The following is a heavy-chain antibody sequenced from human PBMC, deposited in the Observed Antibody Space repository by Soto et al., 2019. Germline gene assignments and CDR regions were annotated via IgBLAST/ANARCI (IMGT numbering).Heavy chain of an antibody. V-gene: IGHV4-59*02. CDR2: MYFGGSF. D-gene: IGHD3-22*01. Sequence: QMQLQASGPGLVKPSETLSLTCNVSGASVSHGYWSWIRQPPGKGLEWIGFMYFGGSFNYNPSLTSRANISVETSKNQFSMKLTSVTASDTAVYYGARSYYDSTGFAVDPWGQGTLVTVSS. CDR3: ARSYYDSTGFAVDP. CDR1: GASVSHGY. J-gene: IGHJ5*02.